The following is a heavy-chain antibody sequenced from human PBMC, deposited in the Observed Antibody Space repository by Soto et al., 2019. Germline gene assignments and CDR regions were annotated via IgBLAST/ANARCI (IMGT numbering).Heavy chain of an antibody. CDR1: CCPIGSYY. V-gene: IGHV4-59*01. D-gene: IGHD5-18*01. CDR2: IYYSGST. J-gene: IGHJ4*02. CDR3: ARFPRGYSYGHFDY. Sequence: PSETLSLNCPVACCPIGSYYWSWIRQPPGKGLEWIGYIYYSGSTNYNPSLKSRVTISVDTSKNQFSLKLSSVTAADTAVYYCARFPRGYSYGHFDYWGQGTLVTVS.